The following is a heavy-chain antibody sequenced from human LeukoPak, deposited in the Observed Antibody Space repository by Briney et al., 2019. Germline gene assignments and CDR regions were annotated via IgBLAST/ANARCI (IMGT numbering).Heavy chain of an antibody. J-gene: IGHJ3*02. CDR3: AKDRRLLRDAFDI. V-gene: IGHV3-30*18. Sequence: GGSLRLSCAASGFTFSSYGMHWVRQAPGKGLEWVAVISYDGSNKYYADSVKGRFTISRDNSKNTLYLQMNSLRAEDTAVYYCAKDRRLLRDAFDIWGQGTMVTVSS. CDR2: ISYDGSNK. CDR1: GFTFSSYG. D-gene: IGHD5-12*01.